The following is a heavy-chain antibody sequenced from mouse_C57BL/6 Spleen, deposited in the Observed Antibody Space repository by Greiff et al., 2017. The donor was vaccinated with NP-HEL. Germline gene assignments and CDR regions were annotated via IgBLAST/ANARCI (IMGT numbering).Heavy chain of an antibody. V-gene: IGHV5-4*03. CDR2: ISDGGSYT. CDR3: ARTPYDYDEAWFAY. J-gene: IGHJ3*01. CDR1: GFTFSSYA. Sequence: EVKLMESGGGLVKPGGSLKLSCAASGFTFSSYAMSWVRQTPEKRLEWVATISDGGSYTYYPDNVKGRFTISRDNAKNNLYLQMSHLKSEDTAMYYCARTPYDYDEAWFAYWGQGTLVTVSA. D-gene: IGHD2-4*01.